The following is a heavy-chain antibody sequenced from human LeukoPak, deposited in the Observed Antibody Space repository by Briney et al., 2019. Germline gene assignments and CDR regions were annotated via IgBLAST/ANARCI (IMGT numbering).Heavy chain of an antibody. CDR1: GDSVSSNSAA. CDR3: ARGGEAVAGTSYYFDY. J-gene: IGHJ4*02. D-gene: IGHD6-19*01. V-gene: IGHV6-1*01. CDR2: TYYRSKWYS. Sequence: QSGPGLVKPSQTLSLTCAISGDSVSSNSAAWNWIRQSPSRGLEWLGRTYYRSKWYSDFAPSVRNRITISPDTSKNQFSLQLNSVTPEDTAVYYCARGGEAVAGTSYYFDYWGQGTLVTVSS.